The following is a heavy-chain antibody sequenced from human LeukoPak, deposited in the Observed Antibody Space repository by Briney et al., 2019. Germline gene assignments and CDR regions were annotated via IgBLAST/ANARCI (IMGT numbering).Heavy chain of an antibody. CDR1: GYSISSGYY. CDR2: IYYSGST. D-gene: IGHD3-22*01. Sequence: SETLSLTCTVSGYSISSGYYWGWIRQPPGKGLEWIGSIYYSGSTYYNPSLKSRVTISVDTSKNQFSLKLSSVTAADTAVYYCARGRGGLLLFYFDYWGQGTLVTVSS. V-gene: IGHV4-38-2*02. CDR3: ARGRGGLLLFYFDY. J-gene: IGHJ4*02.